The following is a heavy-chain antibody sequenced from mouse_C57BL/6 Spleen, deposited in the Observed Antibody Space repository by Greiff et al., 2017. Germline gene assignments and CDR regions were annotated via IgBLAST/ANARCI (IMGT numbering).Heavy chain of an antibody. Sequence: QVQLQQPGAELVKPGASVKLSCKASGYTFTSYWMQWVKQRPGQGLEWIGEIDPSDSYTNYNQKFKGKATLTVDTSSSTAYMQLSSLTSEDSAVYYCARSLTGYFDVWGTGTTVTVSS. V-gene: IGHV1-50*01. J-gene: IGHJ1*03. CDR1: GYTFTSYW. CDR3: ARSLTGYFDV. CDR2: IDPSDSYT.